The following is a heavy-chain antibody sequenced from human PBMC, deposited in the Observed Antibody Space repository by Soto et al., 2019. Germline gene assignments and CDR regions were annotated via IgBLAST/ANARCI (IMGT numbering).Heavy chain of an antibody. D-gene: IGHD3-10*01. CDR3: AKVPSDTMVRGVRSY. CDR1: GFTFSDYA. Sequence: GSLRLSCAASGFTFSDYAMHWVRQAPGKGLEWVAVVSHDGRNTHYADSVKGRFTISRDSSKNTLYLQMNSLRAEDTAVYYCAKVPSDTMVRGVRSYWGQGTLVTVSS. J-gene: IGHJ4*02. CDR2: VSHDGRNT. V-gene: IGHV3-30*18.